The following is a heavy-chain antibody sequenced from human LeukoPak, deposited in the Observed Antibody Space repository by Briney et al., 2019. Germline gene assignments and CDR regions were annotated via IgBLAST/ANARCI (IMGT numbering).Heavy chain of an antibody. CDR2: IDFTGSTI. Sequence: SGGSLRLSCVASGFTFSNFEMNWVRQAPGKGLEWVSYIDFTGSTIFYADSVKGRFTISRDNAKSSLYLQMNSLRAEDTALYYCARGFGLAYYYYSMDVWGKGTTVTISS. J-gene: IGHJ6*03. D-gene: IGHD3-3*01. CDR1: GFTFSNFE. CDR3: ARGFGLAYYYYSMDV. V-gene: IGHV3-48*03.